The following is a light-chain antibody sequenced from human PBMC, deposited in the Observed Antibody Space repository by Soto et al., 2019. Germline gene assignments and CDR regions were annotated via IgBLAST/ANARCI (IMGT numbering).Light chain of an antibody. V-gene: IGKV3-20*01. CDR2: GAS. J-gene: IGKJ4*01. CDR3: QQYGSSLP. Sequence: GWTQSPGTLSLSPGERATLSCRASQSVSSSYLAWYQQKPGQAPRLLIYGASSRATGIPDRFSGSGSGTDFTLTISRLEPDDFAVYYCQQYGSSLPFGGGTKVAIK. CDR1: QSVSSSY.